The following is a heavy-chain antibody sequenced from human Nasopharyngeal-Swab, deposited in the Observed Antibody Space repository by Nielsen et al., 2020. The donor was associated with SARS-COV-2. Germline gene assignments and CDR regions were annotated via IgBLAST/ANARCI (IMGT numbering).Heavy chain of an antibody. Sequence: ASVKVSCKASGYTFTSYDINWVRQATGQGLEWMGRINPNSGGTNYAQKFQGRVTMTRDTSISTAYMELCRLRSDDTAVYYCARDLGLELRYYYYGMDVWGQGTTVTVSS. CDR2: INPNSGGT. J-gene: IGHJ6*02. D-gene: IGHD1-7*01. CDR3: ARDLGLELRYYYYGMDV. V-gene: IGHV1-2*06. CDR1: GYTFTSYD.